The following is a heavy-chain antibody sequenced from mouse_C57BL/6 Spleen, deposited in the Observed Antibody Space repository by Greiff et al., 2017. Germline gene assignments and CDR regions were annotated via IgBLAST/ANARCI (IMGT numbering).Heavy chain of an antibody. D-gene: IGHD2-2*01. CDR1: GYAFSSSW. V-gene: IGHV1-82*01. J-gene: IGHJ1*03. Sequence: VQRVESGPELVKPGASVKISCKASGYAFSSSWMNWVKQRPGKGLEWIGRIYPGDGDTNYNGKFKGKATLTADKSSSTAYMQRSSLTSEDSAVYFCAGGLRDWYVDVWGTGTTVTVSA. CDR3: AGGLRDWYVDV. CDR2: IYPGDGDT.